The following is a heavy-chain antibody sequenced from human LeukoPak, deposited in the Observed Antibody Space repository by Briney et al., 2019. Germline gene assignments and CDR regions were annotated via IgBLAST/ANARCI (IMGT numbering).Heavy chain of an antibody. CDR2: IYHSGST. V-gene: IGHV4-38-2*01. CDR1: GYSISSGYY. D-gene: IGHD6-13*01. CDR3: ARCAYSSSNWFDP. J-gene: IGHJ5*02. Sequence: SENLSLTCAVSGYSISSGYYWGWIRQPPGKGLEWIGSIYHSGSTYYNPSLKSRVTISVDTSKNQFSLKLSSVTAADTAVYYCARCAYSSSNWFDPWGQGTLVTVSS.